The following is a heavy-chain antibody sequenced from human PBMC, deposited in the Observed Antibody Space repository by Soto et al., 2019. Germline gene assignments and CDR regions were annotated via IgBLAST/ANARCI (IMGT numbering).Heavy chain of an antibody. J-gene: IGHJ4*02. CDR3: ASAQY. CDR1: GFTFGDYW. CDR2: INSDASRT. Sequence: EVQLVESGGDLVQPGGSLRLSCAASGFTFGDYWMHWVRQSPGEGLEWISHINSDASRTGYADSVRGRFTVSRDNARNTVYLQMNSLRAEDTAMYYCASAQYLGQGTLVTVSS. V-gene: IGHV3-74*01.